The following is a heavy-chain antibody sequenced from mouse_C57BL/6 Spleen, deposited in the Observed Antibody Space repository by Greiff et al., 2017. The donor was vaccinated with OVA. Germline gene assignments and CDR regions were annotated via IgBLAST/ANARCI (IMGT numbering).Heavy chain of an antibody. V-gene: IGHV1-63*01. CDR3: ARGTTVVGNFDY. CDR1: GYTFTNYW. D-gene: IGHD1-1*01. J-gene: IGHJ2*01. Sequence: VQLQQSGAELVRPGTSVKMSCKASGYTFTNYWIGWAKQRPGRGLEWIGDIYPGGGYTNYNEKFKGKATLTADKSSSTAYMQFSSLTSEDSAIYYCARGTTVVGNFDYWGQGTTLTVSS. CDR2: IYPGGGYT.